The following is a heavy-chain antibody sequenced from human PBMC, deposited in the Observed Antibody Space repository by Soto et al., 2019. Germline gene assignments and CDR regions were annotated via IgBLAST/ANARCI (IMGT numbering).Heavy chain of an antibody. V-gene: IGHV4-34*01. CDR2: INHSGNT. CDR1: GGSFNGYY. J-gene: IGHJ6*02. D-gene: IGHD6-13*01. CDR3: ARGRKQLVLAYYDYDGIDV. Sequence: QVQLQQWGAGLLKPSETLSLTCAVYGGSFNGYYWTWIRQPPGKGLEWIGVINHSGNTNYNPSLKSRVTISVDMSKNQLSLKVGSVTGADTAVYYCARGRKQLVLAYYDYDGIDVWGRGATVTVTS.